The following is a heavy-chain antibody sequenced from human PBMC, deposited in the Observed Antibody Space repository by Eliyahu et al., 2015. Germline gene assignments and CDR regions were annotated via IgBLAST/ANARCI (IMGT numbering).Heavy chain of an antibody. CDR3: AKDRAHYYGSGSYYAD. CDR2: ISWNSNNI. V-gene: IGHV3-9*01. D-gene: IGHD3-10*01. J-gene: IGHJ4*02. Sequence: EVQLVESGGGLVQPGRSLRLSCAASGFTFDDYAMHWVRQAPGKGLEWVSGISWNSNNIEYADSVKGRFTISRDNAKNSLYLQMNNLRAEDTALYYCAKDRAHYYGSGSYYADWGQGTLVTVSS. CDR1: GFTFDDYA.